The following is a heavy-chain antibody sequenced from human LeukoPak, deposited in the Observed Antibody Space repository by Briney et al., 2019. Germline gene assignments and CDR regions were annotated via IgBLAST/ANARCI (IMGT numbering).Heavy chain of an antibody. CDR2: IWYDGSNK. V-gene: IGHV3-33*01. J-gene: IGHJ4*02. CDR3: APKPRITMVRGVISTYPLIDY. Sequence: GGSLRLSCAASGFTFSSYGMHWVRQAPGKGLEWVAVIWYDGSNKYYADSVKGRFTISRDNSKNTLYLQMNSPRAEDTAVYYCAPKPRITMVRGVISTYPLIDYWGQGTLVTVSS. CDR1: GFTFSSYG. D-gene: IGHD3-10*01.